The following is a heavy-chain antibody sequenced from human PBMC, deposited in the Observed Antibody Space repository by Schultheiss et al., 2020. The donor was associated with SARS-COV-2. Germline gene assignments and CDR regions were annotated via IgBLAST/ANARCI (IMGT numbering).Heavy chain of an antibody. J-gene: IGHJ6*02. Sequence: SVKVSCKASGGTFSSYAISWVRQAPGQGLEWMGGIIPIFGTANYAQKFQGRVTITADKSTSTAYMELSSLRSEDTAYYCARGGPTYYYDSSGYYRTLYYYYYGMDVWGQGTTVTVSS. CDR1: GGTFSSYA. D-gene: IGHD3-22*01. CDR3: ARGGPTYYYDSSGYYRTLYYYYYGMDV. CDR2: IIPIFGTA. V-gene: IGHV1-69*06.